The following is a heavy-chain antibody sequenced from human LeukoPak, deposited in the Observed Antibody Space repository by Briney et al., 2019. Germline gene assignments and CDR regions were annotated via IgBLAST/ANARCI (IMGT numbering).Heavy chain of an antibody. CDR3: ARGGRPYYYDSTKPSFDP. Sequence: GASVTVSCKASGGTFSIYAISWVRQAPGQGREWMGRIIPILGIANYAQKFQGRVTITADKSTSTAYMELSSLRSEDTAVYYCARGGRPYYYDSTKPSFDPWGQGTLVTVSS. CDR2: IIPILGIA. J-gene: IGHJ5*02. D-gene: IGHD3-22*01. CDR1: GGTFSIYA. V-gene: IGHV1-69*04.